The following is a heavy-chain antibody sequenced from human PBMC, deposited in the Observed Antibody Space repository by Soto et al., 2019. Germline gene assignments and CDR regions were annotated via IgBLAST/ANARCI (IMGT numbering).Heavy chain of an antibody. CDR1: GFTFSSYA. V-gene: IGHV3-23*01. J-gene: IGHJ4*02. Sequence: EAQLLESGGGLVQPGGSLRLSCAASGFTFSSYAMSWVRQAPGKGLEWVSAIGSSGGSTYYADSVKGRFTISRDNSKNPLYLQMNSLRAEDTAVYYCAKDRKSSSWAPFDYWGQGSLVTVSS. CDR3: AKDRKSSSWAPFDY. CDR2: IGSSGGST. D-gene: IGHD6-13*01.